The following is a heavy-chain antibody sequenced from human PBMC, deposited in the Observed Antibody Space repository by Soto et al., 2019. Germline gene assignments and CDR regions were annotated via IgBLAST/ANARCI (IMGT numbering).Heavy chain of an antibody. CDR3: ARGRKTTVVRGGAFDI. D-gene: IGHD4-17*01. V-gene: IGHV3-11*06. J-gene: IGHJ3*02. CDR2: ISSSSSYT. Sequence: QVQLVESGGGLVKPGGSLRLSCAASGFTFSDYYMSWIRQAPGKGLEWVSYISSSSSYTNYADSVKGRFTISRDNAKNSLYLQMNSLRAEDTAVYYCARGRKTTVVRGGAFDIWGQGTMVTVSS. CDR1: GFTFSDYY.